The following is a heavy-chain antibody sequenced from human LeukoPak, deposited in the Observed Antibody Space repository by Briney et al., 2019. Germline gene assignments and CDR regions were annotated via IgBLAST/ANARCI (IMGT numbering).Heavy chain of an antibody. D-gene: IGHD1-26*01. CDR2: IYTSGST. CDR3: ARVGGANYYYYYGMDV. J-gene: IGHJ6*02. CDR1: GGSINSYY. V-gene: IGHV4-4*07. Sequence: PSETLSLTCTVSGGSINSYYWSWIRQPAGKGLEWIGRIYTSGSTNYNPSLKSRVTMSVDTSKNQFSLKLSSVTAADTAVYYCARVGGANYYYYYGMDVWGQGTTVTVSS.